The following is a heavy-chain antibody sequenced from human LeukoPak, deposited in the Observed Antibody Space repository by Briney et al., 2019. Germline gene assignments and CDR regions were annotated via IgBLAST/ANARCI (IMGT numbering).Heavy chain of an antibody. D-gene: IGHD3-10*01. J-gene: IGHJ5*02. CDR1: GFTFSSYA. Sequence: GGSLRLSCTASGFTFSSYAMNWVRQAPGKGLEWVSGIGAGGTFTYYADSVKGRFTISRDNSKNTLYLQMNSLRAEDTAAYYCAKALYGEGSRWFDPWGQGTLVTVSS. CDR3: AKALYGEGSRWFDP. CDR2: IGAGGTFT. V-gene: IGHV3-23*01.